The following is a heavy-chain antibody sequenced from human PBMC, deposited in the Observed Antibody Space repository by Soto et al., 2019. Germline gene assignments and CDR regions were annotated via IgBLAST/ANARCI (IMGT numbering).Heavy chain of an antibody. J-gene: IGHJ1*01. CDR2: VYFSGST. V-gene: IGHV4-59*01. Sequence: SETLSLTCTVSGGSFRSYYWSWLRQPPGKGLEWIGYVYFSGSTDYNPSLKSRVTISIDTSKNQFSLNLTSVTTADTAVYYCARTSLSECFQHWGQGTLVTVSS. CDR3: ARTSLSECFQH. CDR1: GGSFRSYY.